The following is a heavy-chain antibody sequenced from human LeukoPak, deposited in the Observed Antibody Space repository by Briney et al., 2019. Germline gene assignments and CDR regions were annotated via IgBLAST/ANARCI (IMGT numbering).Heavy chain of an antibody. CDR2: ITSSGSTI. V-gene: IGHV3-48*03. CDR1: GFTFSSYE. Sequence: PGGSLRLSCAVSGFTFSSYEMNWVRQAPGKGLEWVSYITSSGSTIYYADSVKGRFTISRDNAKNSLYLQMNSLGAEDTAVYYCARVTFNYFDYWGQGTLVTVSS. D-gene: IGHD1-14*01. CDR3: ARVTFNYFDY. J-gene: IGHJ4*02.